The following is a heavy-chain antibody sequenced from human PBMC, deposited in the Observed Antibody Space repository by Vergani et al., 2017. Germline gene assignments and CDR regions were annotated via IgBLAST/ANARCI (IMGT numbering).Heavy chain of an antibody. D-gene: IGHD6-19*01. CDR2: INYSGST. V-gene: IGHV4-39*07. CDR3: ARGTAVAGTFDY. CDR1: GGSFSSSSYN. J-gene: IGHJ4*02. Sequence: QLQLQESGPGLVKPSETLSLTCTVSGGSFSSSSYNWGWIRQPPGKGLEWIGSINYSGSTYYNPSLKSRVTISVDTSKKQFSLKLSSVTAADTAVYYCARGTAVAGTFDYWGQGTLVTVSS.